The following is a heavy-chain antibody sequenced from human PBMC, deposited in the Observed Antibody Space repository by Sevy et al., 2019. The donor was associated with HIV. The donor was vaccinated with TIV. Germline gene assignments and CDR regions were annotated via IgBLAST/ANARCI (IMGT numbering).Heavy chain of an antibody. J-gene: IGHJ3*02. V-gene: IGHV5-51*01. D-gene: IGHD5-18*01. CDR2: IYPGDSDT. CDR1: GYSFNSYW. CDR3: ARHYTAMVNDASDI. Sequence: GESPKISCKGSGYSFNSYWIGWVCQMPGKGLEWMGIIYPGDSDTRYSPSFQGQVTISADKSISTAYLQWSSLKASDTAMYYCARHYTAMVNDASDIWGQGTMVTVSS.